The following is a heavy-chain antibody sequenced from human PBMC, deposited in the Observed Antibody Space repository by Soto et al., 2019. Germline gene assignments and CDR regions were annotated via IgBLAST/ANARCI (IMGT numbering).Heavy chain of an antibody. CDR2: IYYSGST. V-gene: IGHV4-30-4*01. J-gene: IGHJ4*02. D-gene: IGHD1-26*01. CDR3: ARAGLGATLPDY. CDR1: GGSISSGDYY. Sequence: PSETLSLTCTVSGGSISSGDYYWSWIRQPPGKGLEWIGYIYYSGSTYYNPSLKSRVTISVDTSKNQFSLKLSSVTAADTAVYYCARAGLGATLPDYWGQGTLVTVSS.